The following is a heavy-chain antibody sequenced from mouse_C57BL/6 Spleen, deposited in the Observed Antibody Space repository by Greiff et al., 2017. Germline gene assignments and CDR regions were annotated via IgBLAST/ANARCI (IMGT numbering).Heavy chain of an antibody. CDR2: IDPETGGT. CDR1: GYTFTDYE. D-gene: IGHD1-1*01. J-gene: IGHJ2*02. V-gene: IGHV1-15*01. Sequence: VQLQQSGAELVRPGASVTLSCKASGYTFTDYEMHWVKQTHVNGLEWIGAIDPETGGTDYNQKFKGKAIMTADKSSRTAYMELRSLTSEDSAFYSCTRNYYGSRYSFDYWGQGTSLTVSS. CDR3: TRNYYGSRYSFDY.